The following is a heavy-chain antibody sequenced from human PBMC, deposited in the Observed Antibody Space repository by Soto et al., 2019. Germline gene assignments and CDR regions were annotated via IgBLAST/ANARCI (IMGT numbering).Heavy chain of an antibody. CDR1: GGTFSSYA. Sequence: ASVKVSCKASGGTFSSYAISWVRQAPGQGLEWMGGIIPIFGTANYAQKFQGRVTITADKSTSTAYMELSSLRSEDTAVYYCARDPRTTWDYYYGMDVWGQGTTVTVSS. CDR2: IIPIFGTA. D-gene: IGHD1-7*01. V-gene: IGHV1-69*06. J-gene: IGHJ6*02. CDR3: ARDPRTTWDYYYGMDV.